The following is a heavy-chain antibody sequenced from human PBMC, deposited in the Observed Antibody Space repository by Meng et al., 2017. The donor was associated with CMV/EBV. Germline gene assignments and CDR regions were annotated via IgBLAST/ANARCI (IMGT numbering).Heavy chain of an antibody. D-gene: IGHD3-16*01. CDR1: GFTFSSYS. J-gene: IGHJ6*02. CDR2: ISYDGSNK. Sequence: GESLKISCAASGFTFSSYSMNWVRQAPGKGLEWVTVISYDGSNKYYADSVKGRFTISRDNSKNTLYLQMSSLRAEDTAVYYCATDGGLPPYYYGLDVWGQGTTVTVS. V-gene: IGHV3-30*03. CDR3: ATDGGLPPYYYGLDV.